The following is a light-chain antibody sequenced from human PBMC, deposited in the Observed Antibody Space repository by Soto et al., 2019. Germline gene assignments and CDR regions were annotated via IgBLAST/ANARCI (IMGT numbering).Light chain of an antibody. J-gene: IGLJ2*01. V-gene: IGLV2-14*03. CDR1: SSDVGGYNY. CDR3: SSYTSTNTLVI. Sequence: QSALTQPASVSGSPGQSVTISCTGTSSDVGGYNYVSWYQQHPGKAPKLLIYDVSHRPSVVSNRFSGSKSGNTASLAISGLQAEDGADYYCSSYTSTNTLVIFGGGTKLTVL. CDR2: DVS.